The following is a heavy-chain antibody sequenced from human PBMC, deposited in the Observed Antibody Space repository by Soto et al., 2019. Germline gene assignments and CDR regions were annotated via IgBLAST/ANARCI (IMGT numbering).Heavy chain of an antibody. D-gene: IGHD1-26*01. CDR1: GDSVSSNSAA. Sequence: SQTLSLTCAISGDSVSSNSAAWNWIRQSPSRGLEWLGRTYYRSKWYNDYAVSVKSRITTNPDTSKNQFSLHLNSVTPEDTAVYYCAIEEILVAYNWFDPWGQGTLVTVPS. J-gene: IGHJ5*02. CDR3: AIEEILVAYNWFDP. V-gene: IGHV6-1*01. CDR2: TYYRSKWYN.